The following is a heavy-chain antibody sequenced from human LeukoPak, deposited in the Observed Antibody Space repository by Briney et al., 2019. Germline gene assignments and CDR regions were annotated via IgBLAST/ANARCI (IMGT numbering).Heavy chain of an antibody. V-gene: IGHV4-59*01. CDR3: ARSMDYDILTGSYKGREYYFEY. Sequence: SETLSLTCTVSGGSISSYYWSWIRQPPGKGLEWIGYIYYSGSTTYNRSLKSRVTISVDTSKNQFSLRLSSVTAADPAVYYCARSMDYDILTGSYKGREYYFEYWGQGTLVTVSS. D-gene: IGHD3-9*01. J-gene: IGHJ4*02. CDR1: GGSISSYY. CDR2: IYYSGST.